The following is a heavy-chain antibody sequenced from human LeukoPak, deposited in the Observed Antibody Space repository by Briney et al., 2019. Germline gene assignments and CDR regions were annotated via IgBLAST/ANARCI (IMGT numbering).Heavy chain of an antibody. CDR1: GGSFSGYY. CDR3: ARGSSPENYYYYYMDV. Sequence: SETLSLTCAVYGGSFSGYYLSWIRQPPGKGLEWIGEINHSGSTNYNPSLKSRVTISVDTSKNQFSLKLSSVTAADTAVYYCARGSSPENYYYYYMDVWGKGTTVTVSS. CDR2: INHSGST. J-gene: IGHJ6*03. D-gene: IGHD6-6*01. V-gene: IGHV4-34*01.